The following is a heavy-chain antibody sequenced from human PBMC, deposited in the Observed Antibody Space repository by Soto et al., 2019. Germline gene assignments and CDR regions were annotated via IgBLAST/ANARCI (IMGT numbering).Heavy chain of an antibody. CDR2: IRSKAYGGTT. D-gene: IGHD6-19*01. CDR1: GFTFGDYA. V-gene: IGHV3-49*04. J-gene: IGHJ4*02. CDR3: TRTFYSSGWYQPLFDY. Sequence: QSGGSLRLSCTASGFTFGDYAMSWVRQAPGKGLEWVGFIRSKAYGGTTEYAASVKGRFTISRDDSKSIAYLQMNSLKTEDTAVYYCTRTFYSSGWYQPLFDYWGQGTLVTVSS.